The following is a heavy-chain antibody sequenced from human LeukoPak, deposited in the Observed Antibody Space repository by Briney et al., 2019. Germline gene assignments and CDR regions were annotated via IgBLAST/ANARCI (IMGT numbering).Heavy chain of an antibody. J-gene: IGHJ4*02. V-gene: IGHV3-23*01. CDR2: ISGSGGST. Sequence: GSLRLSCAASGFTFSRYAMSWVRSARGKGLEWGSAISGSGGSTYYADSVKGRFTISRDNSNNTLYLQMNSLRAEDTAVYYCAKEQLLPYYFDYWGRGTLVTVSS. CDR1: GFTFSRYA. D-gene: IGHD2-15*01. CDR3: AKEQLLPYYFDY.